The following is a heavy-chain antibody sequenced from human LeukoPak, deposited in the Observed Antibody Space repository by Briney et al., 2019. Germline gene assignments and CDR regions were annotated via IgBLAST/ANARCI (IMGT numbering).Heavy chain of an antibody. CDR3: ARANPYDNKGYSPELRY. D-gene: IGHD3-10*01. J-gene: IGHJ4*02. CDR2: INPNSGGT. Sequence: EASVKVSCKASGYTFTGYYMHWVRQAPGQGLEWMGWINPNSGGTNYAQKFQGRVTMTRDTSIRTAYMDLTRLTSDDTAVYYCARANPYDNKGYSPELRYWGQGTLVTVSS. V-gene: IGHV1-2*02. CDR1: GYTFTGYY.